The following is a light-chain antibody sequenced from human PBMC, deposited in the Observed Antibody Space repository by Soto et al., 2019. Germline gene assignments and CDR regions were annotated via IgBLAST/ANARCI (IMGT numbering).Light chain of an antibody. CDR1: QTISSW. Sequence: DIEMTQSPSTLSGSVGDRVTITCRASQTISSWLAWYQQKPGKAPKLLIYKASTLKSGVPSRFSGSGSGTEFTLTISSLQPEDFATYYCQQSYSIPPTFGQGTKVDIK. V-gene: IGKV1-5*03. CDR2: KAS. CDR3: QQSYSIPPT. J-gene: IGKJ1*01.